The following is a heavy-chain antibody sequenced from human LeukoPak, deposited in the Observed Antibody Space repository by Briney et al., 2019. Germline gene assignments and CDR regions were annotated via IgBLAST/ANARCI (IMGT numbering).Heavy chain of an antibody. CDR2: ISAYNGNT. J-gene: IGHJ3*02. CDR3: ARVRGITMIVVAGVAFDI. CDR1: GYTFTSYG. V-gene: IGHV1-18*01. D-gene: IGHD3-22*01. Sequence: ASVKVSCKASGYTFTSYGISWVRQAPGQGLEWMGWISAYNGNTNYAQKLQGRATMTTDTSTSTAYMELRSLRSDDTAVYYCARVRGITMIVVAGVAFDIWGQGTMVTVSS.